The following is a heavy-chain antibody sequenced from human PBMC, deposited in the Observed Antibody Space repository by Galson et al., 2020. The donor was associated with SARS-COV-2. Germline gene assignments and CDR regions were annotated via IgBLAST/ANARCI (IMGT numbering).Heavy chain of an antibody. Sequence: GGSLRLSCAASGFSFSIYWMRWVRQAPGQGLEWVANIKQDGSQTYYVDSMKGRITITRDNAKNSLYLQMRSLRAEDTAVYYFATNSGWKYGQWGQGTLVTVSS. CDR2: IKQDGSQT. J-gene: IGHJ4*02. D-gene: IGHD1-7*01. CDR1: GFSFSIYW. V-gene: IGHV3-7*01. CDR3: ATNSGWKYGQ.